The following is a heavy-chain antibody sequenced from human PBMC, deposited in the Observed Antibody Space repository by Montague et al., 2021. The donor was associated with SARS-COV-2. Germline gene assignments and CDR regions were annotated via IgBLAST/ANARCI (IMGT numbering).Heavy chain of an antibody. CDR3: ARAQNICFIANCVNYFDL. CDR2: VHYTGST. J-gene: IGHJ4*02. CDR1: GGSIRPFY. V-gene: IGHV4-59*01. Sequence: SETLSLTCTVSGGSIRPFYWNWIRQSPGKGLEWIGYVHYTGSTKYNPSLKTRVTLSLDTPKNHFSLRLNSVTAADTAVYYCARAQNICFIANCVNYFDLWGLGALVSVSS. D-gene: IGHD1-1*01.